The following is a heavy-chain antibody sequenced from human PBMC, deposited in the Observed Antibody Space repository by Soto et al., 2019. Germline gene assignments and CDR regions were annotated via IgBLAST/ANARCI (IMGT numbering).Heavy chain of an antibody. CDR2: IDPSDSYT. CDR3: ARPRYCSSTSCYYYYGMDV. Sequence: PGESLKISCKGSGYSFTSYWISWVRQMPGKGLEWMGRIDPSDSYTNYSPSFQGHVTISADKSISTAYLQWSSLKASDTAIYYCARPRYCSSTSCYYYYGMDVWGQGTTVTVSS. J-gene: IGHJ6*02. V-gene: IGHV5-10-1*01. D-gene: IGHD2-2*01. CDR1: GYSFTSYW.